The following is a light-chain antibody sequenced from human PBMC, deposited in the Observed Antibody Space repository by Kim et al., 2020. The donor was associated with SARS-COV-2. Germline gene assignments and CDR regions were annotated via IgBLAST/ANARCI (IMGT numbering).Light chain of an antibody. CDR1: QEIRKY. CDR3: QHYDSLPYT. V-gene: IGKV1-33*01. Sequence: SASVGDRVTITCQASQEIRKYLNWYQQKSGKAPKVLIYDASNLETGVPSRFSGSGSGTSFTFTINSLQPEDVATYYCQHYDSLPYTFGQGTKLEI. CDR2: DAS. J-gene: IGKJ2*01.